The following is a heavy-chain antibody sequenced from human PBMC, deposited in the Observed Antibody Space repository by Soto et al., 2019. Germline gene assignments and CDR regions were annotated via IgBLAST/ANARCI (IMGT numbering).Heavy chain of an antibody. D-gene: IGHD4-17*01. CDR2: ISSSGSVI. CDR3: ARGPTYGGFHHTD. Sequence: PVGSQILCGAASGLTFGIYPGGWVRTSPGKGLEWVSYISSSGSVIYYADSVKGRFTISRDNAKNSLYLQMSSLRAEDTALYYCARGPTYGGFHHTDWGQGTLVTGCS. V-gene: IGHV3-48*04. CDR1: GLTFGIYP. J-gene: IGHJ4*02.